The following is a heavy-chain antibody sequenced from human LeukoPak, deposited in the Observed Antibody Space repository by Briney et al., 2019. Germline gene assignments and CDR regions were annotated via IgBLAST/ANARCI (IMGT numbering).Heavy chain of an antibody. J-gene: IGHJ4*02. Sequence: GGSLRLSCAASGFTFRNAWMSWVRQAPGKGLGWVGRIDIKTNGGTTDYAAPVKGRFTISRDESKTTLFLQMSSLKTEDTAVYYCTTGGITMTYWGQGTLVTVSS. CDR3: TTGGITMTY. D-gene: IGHD3-22*01. CDR2: IDIKTNGGTT. CDR1: GFTFRNAW. V-gene: IGHV3-15*04.